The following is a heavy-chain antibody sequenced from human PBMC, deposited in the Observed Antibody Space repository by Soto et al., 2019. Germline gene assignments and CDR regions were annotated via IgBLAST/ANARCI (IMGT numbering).Heavy chain of an antibody. CDR3: ARHHGPTTSENWFDP. CDR2: ISTYSGDT. V-gene: IGHV1-18*01. D-gene: IGHD5-12*01. J-gene: IGHJ5*02. Sequence: QVHLVQFGVEVKTPGASVKVSCQASGYTFFTYDISWVRQAPGQGLERMGWISTYSGDTKYAQKFQGRVTMTTDTSTTTAYLELRSLRSDDTAVYYCARHHGPTTSENWFDPWGQGTLVTVSS. CDR1: GYTFFTYD.